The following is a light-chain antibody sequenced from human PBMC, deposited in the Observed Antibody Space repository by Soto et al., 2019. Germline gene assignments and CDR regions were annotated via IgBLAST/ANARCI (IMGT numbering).Light chain of an antibody. J-gene: IGKJ2*01. CDR1: QSVSSY. Sequence: EIVLTQSPATLSLSPGERATLSCRASQSVSSYLAWYQQKPGQAPRLLIYDASNRATGIPARFSGSGSGTDFTLTIGGLGLEVFAVNSCKRGRNWRYIFGQGTKRRSN. CDR2: DAS. V-gene: IGKV3-11*01. CDR3: KRGRNWRYI.